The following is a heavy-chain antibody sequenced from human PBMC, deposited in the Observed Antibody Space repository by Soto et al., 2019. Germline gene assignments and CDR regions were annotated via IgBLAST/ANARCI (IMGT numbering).Heavy chain of an antibody. CDR1: GGSISSSSYY. V-gene: IGHV4-39*01. CDR3: ARLRDLYAATGTGGEDY. CDR2: IYYSGST. Sequence: QLQLQESGPGLVKPSETLSLTCTVSGGSISSSSYYWGWIRQPPGKGLEWIGSIYYSGSTYSKPSLESRVTIAVDTSKNRFSLKLSSVTAADTAVYYCARLRDLYAATGTGGEDYWGQGTLVTVSS. D-gene: IGHD6-13*01. J-gene: IGHJ4*02.